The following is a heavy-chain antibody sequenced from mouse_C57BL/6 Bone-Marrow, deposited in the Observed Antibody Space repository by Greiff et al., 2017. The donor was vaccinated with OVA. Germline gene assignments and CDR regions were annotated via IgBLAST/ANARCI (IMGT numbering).Heavy chain of an antibody. CDR3: ARGRYYYAMDY. CDR2: IYPSDSET. V-gene: IGHV1-61*01. CDR1: GYTFTSYW. J-gene: IGHJ4*01. Sequence: QVQLQQPGAELVRPGSSVKLSCKASGYTFTSYWMDWVKQRPGQGLEWIGNIYPSDSETHYNQKFKDKATLTVDKSSSTAYMQLSSLTSEDSAVYYCARGRYYYAMDYWGQGTSVTVSS.